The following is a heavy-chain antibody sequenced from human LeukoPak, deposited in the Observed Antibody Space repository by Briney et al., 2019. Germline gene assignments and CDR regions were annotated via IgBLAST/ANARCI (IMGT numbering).Heavy chain of an antibody. V-gene: IGHV1-2*02. CDR3: ARESDIVATLSD. J-gene: IGHJ4*02. CDR1: GYAFTGYY. D-gene: IGHD5-12*01. CDR2: INSNSGGT. Sequence: ASVKVSCEASGYAFTGYYMHWVRQAPGQGLEWMGWINSNSGGTNYAPKFQGRVTMTRDTSISTAYMELSRLRSDDTAVYYCARESDIVATLSDWGQGTLVTVSS.